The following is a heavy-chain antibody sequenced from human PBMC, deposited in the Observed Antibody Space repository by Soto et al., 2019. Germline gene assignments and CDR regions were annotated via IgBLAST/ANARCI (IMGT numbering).Heavy chain of an antibody. Sequence: PGESLKISCTGFGYAFTSYWIAWVRQMPGKGLEWMGIIYPGYSDTRYSPSFQGQVTISVDKFISTAYLQWSTLKASDTAMYYCARGYCTTTICDPWFDPWGQGTLVTSPQ. CDR3: ARGYCTTTICDPWFDP. J-gene: IGHJ5*02. D-gene: IGHD2-2*01. CDR1: GYAFTSYW. CDR2: IYPGYSDT. V-gene: IGHV5-51*01.